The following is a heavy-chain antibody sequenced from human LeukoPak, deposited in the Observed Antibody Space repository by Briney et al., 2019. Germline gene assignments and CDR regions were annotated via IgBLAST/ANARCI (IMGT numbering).Heavy chain of an antibody. CDR3: ARQGGSPDWFDP. J-gene: IGHJ5*02. CDR1: GGSIRSGSYY. V-gene: IGHV4-39*01. CDR2: MYYSGST. D-gene: IGHD1-26*01. Sequence: SETLSLTCTVAGGSIRSGSYYWVWIRQPPGKGLEWIGSMYYSGSTYYNLSLKSRVTISVDTSKNQFSLKLSSVTAADTAVYYRARQGGSPDWFDPWGQGTLVTVSS.